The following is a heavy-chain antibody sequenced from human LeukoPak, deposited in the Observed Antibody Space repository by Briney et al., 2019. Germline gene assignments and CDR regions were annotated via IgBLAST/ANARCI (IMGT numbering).Heavy chain of an antibody. CDR3: ARAGSNWNYVY. J-gene: IGHJ4*02. D-gene: IGHD1-7*01. CDR2: ISSSSSTI. CDR1: GLTFNNYA. V-gene: IGHV3-48*01. Sequence: PGGSLRLSCAVSGLTFNNYAMSWVRQAPGKGLEWVSYISSSSSTIYYADSVKGRFTISRDNSKSSLSLQMNSLRAEDTAVYYCARAGSNWNYVYWGQGTLVTVSS.